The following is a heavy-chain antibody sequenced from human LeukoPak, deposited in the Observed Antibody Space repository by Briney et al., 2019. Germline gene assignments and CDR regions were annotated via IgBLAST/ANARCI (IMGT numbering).Heavy chain of an antibody. CDR1: GFTFSDYY. Sequence: GGSLRLSCAASGFTFSDYYMSWIRQAPGKGLEWVSYISSSGSAIYYADSVKGRFTISRDNAKNSLYLQMNSLRAEDTAVYYCARDLGSWTFSGFDIWGQGTLVTVSS. CDR2: ISSSGSAI. D-gene: IGHD6-13*01. V-gene: IGHV3-11*04. J-gene: IGHJ3*02. CDR3: ARDLGSWTFSGFDI.